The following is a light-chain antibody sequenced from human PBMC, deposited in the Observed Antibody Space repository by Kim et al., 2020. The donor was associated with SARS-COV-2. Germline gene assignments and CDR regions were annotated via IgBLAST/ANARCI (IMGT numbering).Light chain of an antibody. CDR1: QTVADNR. J-gene: IGKJ2*01. V-gene: IGKV3-20*01. CDR3: QQYRSSPFT. Sequence: EIVLTQSPGTLSLSPGDRATLSCRASQTVADNRLAWFQQRPGQAPRVLMFNPSNRATGIPDRFSGSGSGTDFTLTISGLEPEDFAVYYCQQYRSSPFTFGQGTKLEI. CDR2: NPS.